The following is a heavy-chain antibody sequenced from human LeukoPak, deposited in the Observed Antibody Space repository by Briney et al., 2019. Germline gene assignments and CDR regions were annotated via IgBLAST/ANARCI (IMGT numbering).Heavy chain of an antibody. D-gene: IGHD2-2*01. V-gene: IGHV1-2*02. J-gene: IGHJ4*02. CDR1: GYTFTGYY. Sequence: ASVKVSCKASGYTFTGYYMHWVRQAPGQGLEWMGWINPNSGGTNYAQKFQGRVTMTRDTSISTAYMELSRLRSDDTAVYYRARDDIKFVVVPAAPYYWGQGTLVTVSS. CDR2: INPNSGGT. CDR3: ARDDIKFVVVPAAPYY.